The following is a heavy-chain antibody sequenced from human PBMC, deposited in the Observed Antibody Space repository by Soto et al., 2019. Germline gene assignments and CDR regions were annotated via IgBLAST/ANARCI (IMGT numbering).Heavy chain of an antibody. J-gene: IGHJ5*02. CDR2: ISAYNGNT. CDR3: ARDSVDLPAATSGDGFDP. D-gene: IGHD2-2*01. V-gene: IGHV1-18*01. Sequence: ASVKVSCKASGYTFTSYGISWVRQAPGQGLEWMGWISAYNGNTNYAQKLQGRVTMTTDTSTSTAYMELRSLRSDDTAVYYCARDSVDLPAATSGDGFDPWGQGTLVTVSS. CDR1: GYTFTSYG.